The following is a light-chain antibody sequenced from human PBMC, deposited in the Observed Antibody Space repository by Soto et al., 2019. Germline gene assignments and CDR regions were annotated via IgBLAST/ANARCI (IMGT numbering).Light chain of an antibody. V-gene: IGLV2-11*01. CDR1: SSDIGGYNY. CDR2: DVT. J-gene: IGLJ3*02. Sequence: QSALTQPRSVSGSPGQSVTISCTGTSSDIGGYNYVSWYQQYPGKAPKRMIFDVTKRPSGVPDRFSGSKSGNTASLTISGLQAEDEADYYCCSHAGMYNLGVFGGGTKLTVL. CDR3: CSHAGMYNLGV.